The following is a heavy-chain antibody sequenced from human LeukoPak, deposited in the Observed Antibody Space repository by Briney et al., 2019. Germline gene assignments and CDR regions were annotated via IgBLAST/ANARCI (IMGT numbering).Heavy chain of an antibody. V-gene: IGHV4-34*01. J-gene: IGHJ4*02. CDR2: INHSGIT. CDR1: GGSFSGYY. Sequence: SETLSLTYAVSGGSFSGYYWSWIRQPPGKGLEWLGEINHSGITNYNPSLKSRVTISLDMSKNQFSLKLSSVTAADTAVYYCARGLVTHVGLWNYWGQGSLVTVSS. CDR3: ARGLVTHVGLWNY. D-gene: IGHD5-18*01.